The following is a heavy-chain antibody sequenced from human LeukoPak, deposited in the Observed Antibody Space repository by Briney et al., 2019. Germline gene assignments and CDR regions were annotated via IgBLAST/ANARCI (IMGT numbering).Heavy chain of an antibody. CDR3: ASTYYYDSSGYSDAFDI. V-gene: IGHV1-46*01. CDR2: INPSGGST. D-gene: IGHD3-22*01. J-gene: IGHJ3*02. CDR1: GYTFTSYY. Sequence: ASVKVSCKASGYTFTSYYMHWVRQAPGQGLEWMGIINPSGGSTSYAQKFQGRVTMARDTSTSTVYMELSSLRSEDTAVYYCASTYYYDSSGYSDAFDIWGQGTMVTVSS.